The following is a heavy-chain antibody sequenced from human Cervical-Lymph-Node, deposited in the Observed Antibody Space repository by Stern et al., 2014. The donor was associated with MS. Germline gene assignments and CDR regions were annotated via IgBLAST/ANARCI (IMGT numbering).Heavy chain of an antibody. CDR1: GGTFSSYA. J-gene: IGHJ6*02. CDR3: ARSYYYDSSGLYYYYGMDV. Sequence: QDQLVQSGAEVKKPGSSVKVSCKASGGTFSSYAISWVRQAPGQGLEWMGGIIPIFGTANYAQKFQGRVTITADESTSTAYMELSSLRSEDTAVYYCARSYYYDSSGLYYYYGMDVWGQGTTVTVSS. V-gene: IGHV1-69*12. CDR2: IIPIFGTA. D-gene: IGHD3-22*01.